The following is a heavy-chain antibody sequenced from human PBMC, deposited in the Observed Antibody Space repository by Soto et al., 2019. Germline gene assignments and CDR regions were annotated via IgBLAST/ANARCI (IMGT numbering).Heavy chain of an antibody. CDR3: ARAGDGRRGRGFGGWFDH. V-gene: IGHV1-69*01. J-gene: IGHJ5*02. CDR2: IIPIFGTA. Sequence: QVQLVQSGAEVKKRGSSVKVSCKASGGTFSSYAISWVRQAPGQGLEWMGGIIPIFGTANYEQKFQGRVKIPAEDSTSTAYMELSSLRAEDTAVYYCARAGDGRRGRGFGGWFDHWGQVTLLTASS. CDR1: GGTFSSYA. D-gene: IGHD3-10*01.